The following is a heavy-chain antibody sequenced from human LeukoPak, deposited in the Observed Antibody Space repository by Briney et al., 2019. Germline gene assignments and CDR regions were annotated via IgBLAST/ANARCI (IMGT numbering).Heavy chain of an antibody. V-gene: IGHV4-61*01. J-gene: IGHJ5*02. CDR3: AREVPAAINWFDP. CDR1: GGSVSSGSYY. CDR2: MYYSGST. D-gene: IGHD2-2*01. Sequence: SETLSLTCTVSGGSVSSGSYYWSWIRQPPGKGLEWIANMYYSGSTNYNPSLKSRVTISVNTSKNQFSLRLSSVTAADTAVYYCAREVPAAINWFDPWGQGTLVTVSS.